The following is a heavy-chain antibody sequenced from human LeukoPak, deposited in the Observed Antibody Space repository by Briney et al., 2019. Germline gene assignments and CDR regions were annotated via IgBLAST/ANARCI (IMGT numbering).Heavy chain of an antibody. V-gene: IGHV3-30*04. CDR2: ISYDGSNK. D-gene: IGHD2-15*01. J-gene: IGHJ5*02. Sequence: GGSLGLSCAASGFTFSSYAMHWVRQAPGKGLEWVAVISYDGSNKYYADSVKGRFTISRDNSKNTLYLQMNSLRAEDTAVYYCARSDIVVVVAAMDPWGQGTLVTVSS. CDR3: ARSDIVVVVAAMDP. CDR1: GFTFSSYA.